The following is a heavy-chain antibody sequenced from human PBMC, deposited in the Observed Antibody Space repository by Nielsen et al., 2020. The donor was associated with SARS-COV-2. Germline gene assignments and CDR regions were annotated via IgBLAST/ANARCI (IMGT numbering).Heavy chain of an antibody. V-gene: IGHV1-69*13. CDR1: GGTFSSYA. CDR2: IIPIFGTA. D-gene: IGHD2-15*01. J-gene: IGHJ5*02. CDR3: ARRSAVVVAATHFDP. Sequence: SVKVSCKASGGTFSSYAISWVRQAPGQGLEWMGGIIPIFGTANYAQKFQGRVTITPDESTSTAYMELSSLRSEDTAVYYCARRSAVVVAATHFDPWGQGTLVTVSS.